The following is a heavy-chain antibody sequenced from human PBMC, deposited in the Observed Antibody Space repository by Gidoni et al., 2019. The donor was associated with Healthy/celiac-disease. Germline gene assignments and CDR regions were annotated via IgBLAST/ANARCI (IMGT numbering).Heavy chain of an antibody. D-gene: IGHD6-13*01. CDR1: GFTFSSYT. V-gene: IGHV3-23*01. CDR2: ISGNGGST. Sequence: EVQLLASGGGLVQPGGSLRLYCAASGFTFSSYTMSWVRQAPGKGLEWDAAISGNGGSTNYADSVKGRFTISRDNSKNTLYLQMNRLGAEDTAVYYCAEIWGEPQQLDAFDIWGQGTMVTVSS. J-gene: IGHJ3*02. CDR3: AEIWGEPQQLDAFDI.